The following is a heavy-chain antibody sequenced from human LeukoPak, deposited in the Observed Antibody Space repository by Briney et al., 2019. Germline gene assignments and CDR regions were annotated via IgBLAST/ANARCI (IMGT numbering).Heavy chain of an antibody. J-gene: IGHJ4*02. CDR1: GGSFSGYF. V-gene: IGHV4-34*01. CDR3: ARSPLHSGDYRFDL. Sequence: SETLSLTCAIYGGSFSGYFWSWVRQSPGKGLEWIGEINHGRNANYNPSLKSRVTISVDTSNKQLSLNMTSVTAADTAVYYCARSPLHSGDYRFDLWGQGTLVTVSS. CDR2: INHGRNA. D-gene: IGHD4-17*01.